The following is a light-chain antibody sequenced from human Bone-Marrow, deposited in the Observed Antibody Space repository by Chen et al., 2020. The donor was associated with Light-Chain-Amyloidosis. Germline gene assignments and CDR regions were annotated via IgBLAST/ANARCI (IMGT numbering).Light chain of an antibody. CDR3: QQSYSTLPIT. J-gene: IGKJ5*01. CDR2: TAS. CDR1: QFISNY. V-gene: IGKV1-39*01. Sequence: DIQMTQSPSSLSASVGDRVIITCRASQFISNYLNWYQQKPGKAPKLLIYTASSLQSGVPSRFSGSGSGTDFTLTISSLQPEDFAAYYCQQSYSTLPITFGQGTRLEIK.